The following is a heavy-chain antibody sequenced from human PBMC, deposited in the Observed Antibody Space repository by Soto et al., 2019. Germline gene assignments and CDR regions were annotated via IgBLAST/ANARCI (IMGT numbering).Heavy chain of an antibody. CDR2: ISNTGATI. CDR1: GFTFSRYE. D-gene: IGHD2-2*01. V-gene: IGHV3-48*03. CDR3: VRGPVPVNMAIRFWIDP. Sequence: EVQLVESGGGLVQPGGSLRLSCAASGFTFSRYEMSWVRQAPGKGLEWISYISNTGATIYYADSVKGRFIISRDNANISLHLQMNSLSAEDTALYYCVRGPVPVNMAIRFWIDPWGQGTPVTVSS. J-gene: IGHJ5*02.